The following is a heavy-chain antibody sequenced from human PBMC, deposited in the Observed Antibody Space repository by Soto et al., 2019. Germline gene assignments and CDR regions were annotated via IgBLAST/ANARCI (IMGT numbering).Heavy chain of an antibody. V-gene: IGHV1-18*01. Sequence: QVQLVQSEGEVKNPGASVKVSCKTSGYSFSDYGVSRVRQAPGQGLEWMGWMNTANGNTKYDQKFLGRVTLTADPSTRTVFLVVPSLRFDDTAVYYCARGFIPEDNWGQGTLVTVSS. J-gene: IGHJ4*02. D-gene: IGHD3-16*01. CDR3: ARGFIPEDN. CDR2: MNTANGNT. CDR1: GYSFSDYG.